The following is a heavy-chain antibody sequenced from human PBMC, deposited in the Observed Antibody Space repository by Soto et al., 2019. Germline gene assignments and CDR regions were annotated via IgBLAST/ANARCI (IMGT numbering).Heavy chain of an antibody. Sequence: PGGSLRLSCAVSGFSLSSYAMSWVRQAPGKGLEWVSAISGSGGSTYYADSVKGRFTISRDNSNNTLYLQMNSLRAEDTAVYYCAKYSSASGSYFYYLMDVWGQGTTVTVSS. CDR3: AKYSSASGSYFYYLMDV. V-gene: IGHV3-23*01. CDR2: ISGSGGST. D-gene: IGHD6-6*01. CDR1: GFSLSSYA. J-gene: IGHJ6*02.